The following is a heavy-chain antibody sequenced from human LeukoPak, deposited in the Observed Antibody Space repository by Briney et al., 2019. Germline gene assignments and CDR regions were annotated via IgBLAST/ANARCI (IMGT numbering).Heavy chain of an antibody. CDR1: GGSINFYY. J-gene: IGHJ4*02. D-gene: IGHD2-8*01. V-gene: IGHV4-4*07. CDR2: IYSTGST. Sequence: SETLSLTCTVSGGSINFYYWSWIRQPAGKGLEWIGRIYSTGSTNYSPSLKSRVTMSVDKSKNQFSLNLSSVTAADTAVYYCSRENGAFSPFGYWGQGTLVTVLS. CDR3: SRENGAFSPFGY.